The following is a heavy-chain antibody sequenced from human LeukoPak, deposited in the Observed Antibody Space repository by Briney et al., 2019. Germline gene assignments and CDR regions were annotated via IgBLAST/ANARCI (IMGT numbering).Heavy chain of an antibody. CDR3: ARDLSISGGDYYYYYYMDV. D-gene: IGHD3-16*01. CDR1: GGSISSYY. CDR2: IYYSGST. V-gene: IGHV4-59*12. J-gene: IGHJ6*03. Sequence: KPSETLSLTCTVSGGSISSYYWSWIRQPPGKGLEWIGYIYYSGSTNYNPSLKSRVTISVDTSKNQFSLKLSSVTAADTAVYYCARDLSISGGDYYYYYYMDVWGKGTTVTVSS.